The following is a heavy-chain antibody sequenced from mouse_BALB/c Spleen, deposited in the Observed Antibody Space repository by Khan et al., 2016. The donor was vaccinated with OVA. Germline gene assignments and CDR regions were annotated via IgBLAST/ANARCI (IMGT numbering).Heavy chain of an antibody. V-gene: IGHV5-15*02. CDR3: ARDYGSSYWYFEV. Sequence: EVKLVESGGGLVQPGGSRKLSCAASGFTFSDYGMAWVRQAPGKGPEWVAFISNLAYSIYYADTVTGRFTISRENAKNTLYLEMSSLRSEDTAMYYCARDYGSSYWYFEVWGAGTTVTVSS. CDR2: ISNLAYSI. CDR1: GFTFSDYG. D-gene: IGHD1-1*01. J-gene: IGHJ1*01.